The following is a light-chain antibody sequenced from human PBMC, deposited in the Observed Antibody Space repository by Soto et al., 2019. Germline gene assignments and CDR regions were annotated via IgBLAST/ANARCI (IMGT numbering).Light chain of an antibody. CDR1: QGISSY. J-gene: IGKJ1*01. CDR2: DAS. CDR3: QQYNSYPWT. V-gene: IGKV1-8*01. Sequence: IQMTPSPSSLSASTGDRVTITCRASQGISSYLAWYQQKPGKAPKLLIYDASSLESGVPSRFSGSGSGTEFTLTISSLQPDDFATYYCQQYNSYPWTFGQGTKVDI.